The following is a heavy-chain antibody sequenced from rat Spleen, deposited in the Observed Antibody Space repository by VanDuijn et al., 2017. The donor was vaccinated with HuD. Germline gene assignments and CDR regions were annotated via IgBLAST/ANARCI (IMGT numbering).Heavy chain of an antibody. Sequence: EVQLVESGGGLVQPGRSLKLSCAASGFTFSNYDMAWVRQAPTKGLEWVASISPSGGSTYYRDSVKGRFTVSRDNAKSTLYLQMDSLRSEDTATYYCARHGYYSGPYYFDYWGQGVMVTVSS. D-gene: IGHD1-1*01. J-gene: IGHJ2*01. CDR1: GFTFSNYD. V-gene: IGHV5-25*01. CDR2: ISPSGGST. CDR3: ARHGYYSGPYYFDY.